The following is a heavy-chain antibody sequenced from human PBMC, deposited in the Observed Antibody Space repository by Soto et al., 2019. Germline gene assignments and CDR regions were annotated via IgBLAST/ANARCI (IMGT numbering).Heavy chain of an antibody. Sequence: QVQLIQSGAEVKKPGASVKVSCKASGYTFTSYNVHWVRQAPGQGLEWMGIIYASGGSTNYAQNFQGRLTVTRDTSTSTVYMELSSLRSDDTAVYYCFRGGFPDYGKEGRYWGQGTLVTVSS. J-gene: IGHJ4*02. CDR3: FRGGFPDYGKEGRY. V-gene: IGHV1-46*01. D-gene: IGHD4-17*01. CDR1: GYTFTSYN. CDR2: IYASGGST.